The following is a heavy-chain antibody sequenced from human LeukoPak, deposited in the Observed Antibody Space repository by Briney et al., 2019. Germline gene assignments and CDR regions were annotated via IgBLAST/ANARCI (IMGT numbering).Heavy chain of an antibody. Sequence: GGYLRLSCAASGFTFDEYAMHWVRQAPGKGLEWVSGISYSSVTIGYVDSVKGRFIISRDNAKNSLYLQMNSLRAEDTALYFCAKDVGTYYYDGSGYYFARWGVDYWGQGTLVTVSS. D-gene: IGHD3-22*01. J-gene: IGHJ4*02. CDR1: GFTFDEYA. V-gene: IGHV3-9*01. CDR2: ISYSSVTI. CDR3: AKDVGTYYYDGSGYYFARWGVDY.